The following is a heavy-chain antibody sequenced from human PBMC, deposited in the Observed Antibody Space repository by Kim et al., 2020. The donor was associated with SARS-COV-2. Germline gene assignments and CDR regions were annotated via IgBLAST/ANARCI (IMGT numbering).Heavy chain of an antibody. CDR3: ARRGTSWYSQIDY. V-gene: IGHV3-11*01. Sequence: YGDSVKGRYTISRDNAGNSLYLQMNTLRAEDTAVYYCARRGTSWYSQIDYWGQGTLVTVSS. J-gene: IGHJ4*02. D-gene: IGHD6-13*01.